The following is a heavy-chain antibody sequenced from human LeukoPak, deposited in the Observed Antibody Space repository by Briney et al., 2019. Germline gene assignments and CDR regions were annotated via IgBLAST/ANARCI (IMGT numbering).Heavy chain of an antibody. D-gene: IGHD1-26*01. V-gene: IGHV4-4*02. Sequence: SGTLSLTCGVSGGSISGTNWWSWVRQPPGQGLEWIGEISLAGQTNYNPSLNGRVTMSLDKSSNQLSLHLTSVTASDTATYFCSRESGPFCPFGYWGQGTLVIVSS. CDR3: SRESGPFCPFGY. CDR1: GGSISGTNW. CDR2: ISLAGQT. J-gene: IGHJ4*02.